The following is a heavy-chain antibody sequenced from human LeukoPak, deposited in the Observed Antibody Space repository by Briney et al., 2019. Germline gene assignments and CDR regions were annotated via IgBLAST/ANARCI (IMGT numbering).Heavy chain of an antibody. CDR1: GGSISSGGYY. J-gene: IGHJ6*02. Sequence: PSQTLSLTCTVSGGSISSGGYYWSWIRQHPGKGLEWIGYIYYSGSTYYNPSLKGRVTISVDTSKNQFSLKLSSVTAADTAVYYCARGPYYYYYGMDVWGQGTTVTVSS. CDR2: IYYSGST. V-gene: IGHV4-31*03. CDR3: ARGPYYYYYGMDV.